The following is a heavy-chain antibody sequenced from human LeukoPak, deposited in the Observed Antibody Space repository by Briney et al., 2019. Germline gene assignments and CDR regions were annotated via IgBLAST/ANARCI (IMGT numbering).Heavy chain of an antibody. CDR2: INLNSGGT. Sequence: ASVKVSCKASGYTFTGYYMHWVRQAPGQGLEWMGWINLNSGGTNYAQKFQGRVTMTRDTSISTAYMELSRLRSDDTAVYYCARDLPNYDILTGYRRGAFDIWGQGTMVTVSS. J-gene: IGHJ3*02. V-gene: IGHV1-2*02. CDR1: GYTFTGYY. D-gene: IGHD3-9*01. CDR3: ARDLPNYDILTGYRRGAFDI.